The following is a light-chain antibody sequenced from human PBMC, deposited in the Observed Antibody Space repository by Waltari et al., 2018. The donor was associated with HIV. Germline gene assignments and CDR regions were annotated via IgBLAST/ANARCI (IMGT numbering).Light chain of an antibody. V-gene: IGLV10-54*04. Sequence: QAGLTQPPSLSVGLGQPAPPPSPGDNNNVDDQGAAWLQHHQGHPPKVLSHRNNNRASGVSEKFSAFRSGKTAFLTITGLRPEDEADYFCSAWDNTLNGWVFGGGTQLTVL. J-gene: IGLJ3*02. CDR3: SAWDNTLNGWV. CDR1: NNNVDDQG. CDR2: RNN.